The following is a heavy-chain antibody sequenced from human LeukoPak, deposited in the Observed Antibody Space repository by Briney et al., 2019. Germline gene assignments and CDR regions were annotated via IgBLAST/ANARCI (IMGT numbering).Heavy chain of an antibody. D-gene: IGHD3-22*01. V-gene: IGHV4-59*12. Sequence: SETLSLTCTVSGVSISNYYWNWIRQSPGKGLEWIGYIYHSGSTNYNPSLKSRVTISVDTSKNQFSLKLSSVTAADTAVYYCARAARYYYDSSGYYYYFDYWGRGTLVTVSS. CDR2: IYHSGST. CDR1: GVSISNYY. J-gene: IGHJ4*02. CDR3: ARAARYYYDSSGYYYYFDY.